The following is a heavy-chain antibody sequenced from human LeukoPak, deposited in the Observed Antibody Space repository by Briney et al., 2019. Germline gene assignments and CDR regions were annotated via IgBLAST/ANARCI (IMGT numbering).Heavy chain of an antibody. CDR1: GFSVSSGNYY. Sequence: SETLSLTCTVSGFSVSSGNYYWSWIRQPPGKGLEWIGYIYYSGSTNYNPSLKSRVTMSVDTSKNQLSLKVNSVTAADTAVYHCARAPPFYDSGSYFDYWGQGTLVTVSS. CDR3: ARAPPFYDSGSYFDY. CDR2: IYYSGST. V-gene: IGHV4-61*01. D-gene: IGHD3-10*01. J-gene: IGHJ4*02.